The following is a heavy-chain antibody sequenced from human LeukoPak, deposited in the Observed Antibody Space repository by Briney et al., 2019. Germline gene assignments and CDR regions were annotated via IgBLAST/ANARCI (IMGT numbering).Heavy chain of an antibody. J-gene: IGHJ4*02. D-gene: IGHD2-21*01. CDR1: GFTFNDYA. V-gene: IGHV3-30-3*01. CDR2: ISYDGYDK. Sequence: GGSLRLSCAASGFTFNDYAMYWVRQAPGKGLEWVTIISYDGYDKSYADSVRGRFTISRDNSRNTLYLQMDSLRSEDTAVYYCARDFFPIVDSTWYEIGYWGQGTRVTVSS. CDR3: ARDFFPIVDSTWYEIGY.